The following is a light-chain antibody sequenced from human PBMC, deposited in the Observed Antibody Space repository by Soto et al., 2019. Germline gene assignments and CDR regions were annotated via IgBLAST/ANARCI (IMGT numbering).Light chain of an antibody. CDR3: QQYVHWPPGA. V-gene: IGKV3-15*01. CDR1: QSVSSS. Sequence: EIVVTQSPATLSVSPGERVTLSCRASQSVSSSLAWYQQMPGQAPRLLIYDTSTRAAGIAARFSGSGSGTELTLTISSLQSEDSAVYYCQQYVHWPPGAFGQGTTVEIK. J-gene: IGKJ1*01. CDR2: DTS.